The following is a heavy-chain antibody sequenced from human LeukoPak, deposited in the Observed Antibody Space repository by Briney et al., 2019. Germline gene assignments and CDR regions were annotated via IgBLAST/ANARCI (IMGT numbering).Heavy chain of an antibody. J-gene: IGHJ3*02. CDR1: GGTFSSYT. D-gene: IGHD6-6*01. V-gene: IGHV1-69*02. CDR3: ASIYSSSSGVDAFDI. Sequence: ASVKVSCKASGGTFSSYTISWVRRAPGQGLEWMGRIIPILGIANYAQKFQGRVTITADKSTSTAYMELSSLRSEDTAVYYCASIYSSSSGVDAFDIWGQGTMVTVSS. CDR2: IIPILGIA.